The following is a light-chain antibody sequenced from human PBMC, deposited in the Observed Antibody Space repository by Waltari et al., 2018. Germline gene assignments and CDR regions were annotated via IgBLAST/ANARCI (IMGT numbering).Light chain of an antibody. CDR3: MQALQIPPT. V-gene: IGKV2-28*01. CDR2: LSS. J-gene: IGKJ1*01. CDR1: QSLLHRNGNNY. Sequence: DIVMTQSPLSLSVTPGEPASISCRSSQSLLHRNGNNYLDWYVQKPGHSPQLLVYLSSTRASGVPDRFSGSGSGTDFTLKISRVEAEDFVVYYCMQALQIPPTFGQGTKVEIK.